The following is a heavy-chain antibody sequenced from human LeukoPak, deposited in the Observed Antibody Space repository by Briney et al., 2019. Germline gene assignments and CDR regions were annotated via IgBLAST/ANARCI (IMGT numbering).Heavy chain of an antibody. CDR2: VSKYTGNA. D-gene: IGHD4-17*01. CDR1: NYTFSDYD. Sequence: ASVRVSCTASNYTFSDYDVTWVRQALGQGLGWMLWVSKYTGNADYAPKFQGRVSMTTDTSTRTAYMELRGLRPDDTAVYFCAREDDRSFGAYDCWGQGTLVTVS. J-gene: IGHJ4*02. CDR3: AREDDRSFGAYDC. V-gene: IGHV1-18*01.